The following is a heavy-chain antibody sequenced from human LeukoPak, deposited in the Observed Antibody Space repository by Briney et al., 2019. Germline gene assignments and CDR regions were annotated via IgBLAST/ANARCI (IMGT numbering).Heavy chain of an antibody. V-gene: IGHV4-59*01. D-gene: IGHD3-10*01. CDR1: GGSISSYY. CDR2: IYYSGST. Sequence: SETLSLTCTVSGGSISSYYWSWIRQPPGKGLEWIGYIYYSGSTNYNPSLKSRVTISVETSKNEFSLKLRSVTAADTAVYYCARDASGRINWFDPWGQGTLVTVSS. J-gene: IGHJ5*02. CDR3: ARDASGRINWFDP.